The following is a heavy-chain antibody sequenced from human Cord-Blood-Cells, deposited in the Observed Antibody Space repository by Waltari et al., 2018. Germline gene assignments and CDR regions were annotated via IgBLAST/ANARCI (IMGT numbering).Heavy chain of an antibody. J-gene: IGHJ6*02. V-gene: IGHV4-34*01. CDR2: INHSGST. CDR1: GGSFSGYY. D-gene: IGHD3-22*01. CDR3: ARVRVVGSGYYYYYYGMDV. Sequence: QVQLKQWGAGLLKPSETLSPTCAVYGGSFSGYYWSWIRQPPGRGLEWIGEINHSGSTNYNPSLKSRVTISVDTSKNQFSLKLSSVTAADTAVYYCARVRVVGSGYYYYYYGMDVWGQGTTVTVSS.